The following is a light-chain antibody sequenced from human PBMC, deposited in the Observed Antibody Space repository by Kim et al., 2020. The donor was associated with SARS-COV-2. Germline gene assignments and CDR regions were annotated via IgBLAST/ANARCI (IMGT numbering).Light chain of an antibody. CDR2: AAS. CDR1: QSISSY. J-gene: IGKJ2*01. CDR3: QPSYSTPRT. V-gene: IGKV1-39*01. Sequence: DIQMTQSPSSLSASVGDRVTITCRASQSISSYLNWYQQKPGKAPKLLIYAASSLQSGVPSRFSGSGTGTDFTLTISSLQPEDFATYYCQPSYSTPRTIGQGTKLEI.